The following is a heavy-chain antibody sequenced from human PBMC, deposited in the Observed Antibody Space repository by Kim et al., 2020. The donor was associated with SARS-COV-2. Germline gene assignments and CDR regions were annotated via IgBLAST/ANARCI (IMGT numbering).Heavy chain of an antibody. D-gene: IGHD5-18*01. CDR1: GFTFSTCG. J-gene: IGHJ4*02. Sequence: GGSLRLSCAASGFTFSTCGMHWVRQAPGKGLEWVAVIWYDGSNKYYADDVKGRFTICRDNSKNTLYLRMSSLRAEDTVVYYCARDSGMITAYCYGYDYFGQGTQVTVSA. CDR3: ARDSGMITAYCYGYDY. V-gene: IGHV3-33*01. CDR2: IWYDGSNK.